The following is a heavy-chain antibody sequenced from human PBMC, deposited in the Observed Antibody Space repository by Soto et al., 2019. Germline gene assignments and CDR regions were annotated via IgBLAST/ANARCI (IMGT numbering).Heavy chain of an antibody. J-gene: IGHJ3*02. CDR1: GGTFSNYA. CDR3: ARVLYVSGSPLYAVDI. Sequence: SVKVSCKASGGTFSNYALSWVRQAPGQGLEWMGDIIPIFGTTNNAQKFQGRVTITADEATSTAYMELSSLRSEDTAVYYCARVLYVSGSPLYAVDIWGQGTMVPVSS. V-gene: IGHV1-69*13. CDR2: IIPIFGTT. D-gene: IGHD3-10*01.